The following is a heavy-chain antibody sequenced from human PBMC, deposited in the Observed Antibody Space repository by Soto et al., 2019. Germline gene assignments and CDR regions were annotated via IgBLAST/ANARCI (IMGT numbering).Heavy chain of an antibody. CDR3: ATVHNTSRSFDY. CDR2: TGATGRTT. V-gene: IGHV3-23*01. CDR1: GFMFPKYT. Sequence: PGGSLRLSCAASGFMFPKYTMNWVRQAPGKGLEWVSTTGATGRTTYYADSVKGRFTVSRDNSKNTLDLQMSNLRAEDTAVYYCATVHNTSRSFDYWGQGTLVTVSS. J-gene: IGHJ4*02. D-gene: IGHD1-20*01.